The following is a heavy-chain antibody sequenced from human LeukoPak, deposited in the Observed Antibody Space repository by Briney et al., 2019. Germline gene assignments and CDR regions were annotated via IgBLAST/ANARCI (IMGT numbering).Heavy chain of an antibody. J-gene: IGHJ4*02. CDR2: ISGSGDST. CDR3: AKDTDDCFDY. CDR1: GFTFSTYW. Sequence: GGSLRLSCAASGFTFSTYWMHWVRQAPGKGLVWVSGISGSGDSTYYADSVKGRFTSSRDNSKNTLYLQMNNLRAEDPAVYYCAKDTDDCFDYWGQGTLVTVSS. V-gene: IGHV3-23*01.